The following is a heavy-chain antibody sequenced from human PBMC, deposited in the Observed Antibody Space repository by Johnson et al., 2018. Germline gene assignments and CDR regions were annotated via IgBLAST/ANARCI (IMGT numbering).Heavy chain of an antibody. V-gene: IGHV4-61*01. CDR3: AGDRLNPLPDSYYSYGLDV. J-gene: IGHJ6*02. Sequence: QVQLQESGPGLVKPSETLSLTCTVSGGSVSSGNYYWTWIRQPPGKGLEWMGYIFYSGNTNYNPSLKRRVTMSVDTSKNQFSMKLTSVTAADAAKYYCAGDRLNPLPDSYYSYGLDVWGQGTTVTVS. CDR1: GGSVSSGNYY. D-gene: IGHD3-3*01. CDR2: IFYSGNT.